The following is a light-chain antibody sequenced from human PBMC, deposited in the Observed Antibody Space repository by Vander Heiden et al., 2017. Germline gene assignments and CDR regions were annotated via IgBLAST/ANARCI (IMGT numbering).Light chain of an antibody. Sequence: SAPPHPPPVSGSPGQSVTISCTGTSSDVGSYNRVSWYQQPPGTAPKLMIYEVTKRPSGVPDRFSGSKSGNTASLTISGLQAEDEADYYCSSYTSSTTPVAFGGGTKLTVL. CDR3: SSYTSSTTPVA. V-gene: IGLV2-18*02. CDR2: EVT. CDR1: SSDVGSYNR. J-gene: IGLJ2*01.